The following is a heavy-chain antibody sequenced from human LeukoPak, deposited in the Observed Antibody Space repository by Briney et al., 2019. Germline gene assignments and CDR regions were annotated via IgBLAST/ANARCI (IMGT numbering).Heavy chain of an antibody. J-gene: IGHJ4*02. CDR1: GGSISGYY. Sequence: SETLSLTCTVSGGSISGYYWTWIRQSPGKGLEWIGYIYYSGFTSYNPSLKSRVTISVDTSKNQFSLKVTSVTAADTAVYYCARLNYYDSSGYPSYYFDYWGQGTLVTVSS. CDR2: IYYSGFT. CDR3: ARLNYYDSSGYPSYYFDY. D-gene: IGHD3-22*01. V-gene: IGHV4-59*08.